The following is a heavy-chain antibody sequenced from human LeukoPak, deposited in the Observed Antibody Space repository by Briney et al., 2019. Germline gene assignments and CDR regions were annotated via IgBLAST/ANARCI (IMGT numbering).Heavy chain of an antibody. Sequence: GGSLRLSCAASGFDFSAYEMNWVRQAPGKGLEWVSAISGSGGSTYYADSVKGRFTISRDNSKNTLYLQMNSLRAEDTAVYYCAKDPPVSNYYYYYMDVWGKGTTVTVSS. CDR2: ISGSGGST. J-gene: IGHJ6*03. CDR1: GFDFSAYE. V-gene: IGHV3-23*01. CDR3: AKDPPVSNYYYYYMDV.